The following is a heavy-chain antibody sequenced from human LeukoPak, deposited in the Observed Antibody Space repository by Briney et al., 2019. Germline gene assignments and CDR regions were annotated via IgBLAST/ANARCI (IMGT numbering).Heavy chain of an antibody. Sequence: SETLSLTCAVYGGSFSGYYWSWVRQPPGKGLEWIGEIYHSGSTNYNPSLKSRVTISVDTSKNQFSLKLSSVTAADTAVYYCARDTFTVTMIVVVPPGAFDIWGQGTMVTVSS. CDR1: GGSFSGYY. V-gene: IGHV4-34*01. CDR3: ARDTFTVTMIVVVPPGAFDI. J-gene: IGHJ3*02. D-gene: IGHD3-22*01. CDR2: IYHSGST.